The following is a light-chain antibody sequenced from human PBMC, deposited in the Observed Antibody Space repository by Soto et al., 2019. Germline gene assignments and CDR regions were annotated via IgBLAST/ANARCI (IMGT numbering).Light chain of an antibody. CDR3: QQYDSSPWT. J-gene: IGKJ1*01. V-gene: IGKV3-20*01. CDR2: GAS. CDR1: QSVSSSF. Sequence: EIVLTQSPGTLSLSPGERATLSCRASQSVSSSFLAWYQQKPGQAPRLLIYGASSRATGIPDRFSGSGSGTDFNLTISRLEPEDFAVYYCQQYDSSPWTFGQGTKLEIK.